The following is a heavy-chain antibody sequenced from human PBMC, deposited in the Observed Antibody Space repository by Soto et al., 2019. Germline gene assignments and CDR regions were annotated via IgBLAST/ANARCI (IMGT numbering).Heavy chain of an antibody. Sequence: GGSLRLSCAASGFTFSSYGMHWVRQAPGKGLEWVAVISYDGSNKYYADSVKGRFTISRDNSKNTLYLQMNSLRAEDNAVYYCAKDPHLRWVTITYFDYWGQGTLVTVSS. CDR2: ISYDGSNK. J-gene: IGHJ4*02. CDR1: GFTFSSYG. V-gene: IGHV3-30*18. D-gene: IGHD5-12*01. CDR3: AKDPHLRWVTITYFDY.